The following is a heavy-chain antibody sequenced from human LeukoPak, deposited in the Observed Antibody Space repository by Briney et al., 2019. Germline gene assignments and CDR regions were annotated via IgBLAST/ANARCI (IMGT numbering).Heavy chain of an antibody. CDR3: ARLSSLANIAARGRTWLDP. CDR2: IDDNGFT. CDR1: GGSFSGYY. Sequence: SETLSLTCAVHGGSFSGYYWNVIRQPPGKGLEWIGEIDDNGFTKYIPSLKSRVTISVDTSKNQFSLKLSSVTAADTAVYYCARLSSLANIAARGRTWLDPWGQGSLVTVSS. V-gene: IGHV4-34*01. D-gene: IGHD6-6*01. J-gene: IGHJ5*02.